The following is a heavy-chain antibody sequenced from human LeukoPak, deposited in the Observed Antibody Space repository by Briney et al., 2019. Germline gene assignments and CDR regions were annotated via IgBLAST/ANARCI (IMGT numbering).Heavy chain of an antibody. CDR1: GGSISSYY. V-gene: IGHV4-59*01. CDR3: AREIHYYYDSSGYYHYGDAFDI. J-gene: IGHJ3*02. Sequence: SETLSLTCTVSGGSISSYYWSWIRQPPGKGPEWIGYIYYSGSTNYNPSLKSRVTITVDTSKNQFSLKLSSVTAADTAVYYCAREIHYYYDSSGYYHYGDAFDIWGQGTMVTVSS. CDR2: IYYSGST. D-gene: IGHD3-22*01.